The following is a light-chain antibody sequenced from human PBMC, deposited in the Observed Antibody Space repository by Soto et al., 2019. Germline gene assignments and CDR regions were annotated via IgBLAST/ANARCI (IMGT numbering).Light chain of an antibody. CDR3: QQSFA. V-gene: IGKV1-33*01. CDR1: QDISNY. Sequence: DIQMTQSPSSLSASVGDRVTITCQASQDISNYLNWYQQKPGKAPKLLIYDTSNLQTGVPSRFSGHGSATHFTFTISSLQPEDIATYYCQQSFAFGGGTKVDIK. J-gene: IGKJ4*01. CDR2: DTS.